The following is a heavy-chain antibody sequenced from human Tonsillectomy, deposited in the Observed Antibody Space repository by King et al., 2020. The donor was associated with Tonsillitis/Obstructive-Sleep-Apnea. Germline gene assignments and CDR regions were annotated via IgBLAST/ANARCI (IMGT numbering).Heavy chain of an antibody. CDR2: ISSSSSYT. CDR3: ARGSIAALYYFDY. V-gene: IGHV3-11*06. D-gene: IGHD6-6*01. J-gene: IGHJ4*02. Sequence: VQLVESGGGLVKPGGSLRLSCAASGFTFSDYYMSWIRQAPGKGLEWVSYISSSSSYTNYADSVKGRFTISRDNAKHSLYLQMNSLRAEDTAVYYCARGSIAALYYFDYWGQGTLVTVSS. CDR1: GFTFSDYY.